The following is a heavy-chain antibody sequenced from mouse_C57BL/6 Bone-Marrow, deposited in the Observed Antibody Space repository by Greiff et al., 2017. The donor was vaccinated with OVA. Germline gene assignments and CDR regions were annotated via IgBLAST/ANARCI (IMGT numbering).Heavy chain of an antibody. CDR2: ISSGGSYT. D-gene: IGHD1-1*01. CDR3: ARHKIYYYRTFDV. J-gene: IGHJ1*03. CDR1: GFTFSSYG. V-gene: IGHV5-6*01. Sequence: EVKLMESGGDLVKPGGSLKLSCAASGFTFSSYGMSWVRQTPDKRLEWVATISSGGSYTYYPDSVKGRFTISRDNAKNTLYLQMSSLKSEDTAMYYCARHKIYYYRTFDVWGTGTTVTVPS.